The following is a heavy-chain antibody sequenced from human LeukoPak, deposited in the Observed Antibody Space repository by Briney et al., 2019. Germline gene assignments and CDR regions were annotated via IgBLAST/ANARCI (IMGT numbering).Heavy chain of an antibody. V-gene: IGHV3-30*18. Sequence: PGRSLRLSSAASGFTFSSYGMHWVRQAPGKGLEWVAVISYDGSNKYYADSVKGRFTISRDNSKNTLYLQMNSLRAEDTAVYYCAKDKAGTLFDYWGQGTLVTVSS. CDR1: GFTFSSYG. J-gene: IGHJ4*02. CDR3: AKDKAGTLFDY. CDR2: ISYDGSNK.